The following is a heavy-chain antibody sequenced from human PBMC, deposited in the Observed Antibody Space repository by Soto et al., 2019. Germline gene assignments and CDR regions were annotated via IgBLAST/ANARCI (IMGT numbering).Heavy chain of an antibody. J-gene: IGHJ5*02. D-gene: IGHD2-15*01. CDR2: ISWNSGSI. CDR1: GFTFDDYA. V-gene: IGHV3-9*01. CDR3: AKDHGLAGSCYVSIGGFDP. Sequence: EVQLVESGGGLVQPGRSLRLSCAASGFTFDDYAMHWVRQAPGKGLEWVSGISWNSGSIGYADSVKGRFTISRDNAKNSLYLQMNSLGAEDTALYYCAKDHGLAGSCYVSIGGFDPWGQGTLVTVSS.